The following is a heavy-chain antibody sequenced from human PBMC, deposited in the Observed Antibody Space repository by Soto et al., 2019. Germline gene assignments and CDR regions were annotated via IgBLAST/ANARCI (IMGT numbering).Heavy chain of an antibody. J-gene: IGHJ4*02. Sequence: QVVLLQSGAEVKAPGSSVRVSCQVSGSTFNNFAFSWVRQAPGNEPEWMGGIVVDSNTAEYSQRFQDRVTITADTSSKTLYMELGSLTFEDTAVYYCARAIKRWEVNYYFDFWGQGTLVTVSS. CDR3: ARAIKRWEVNYYFDF. V-gene: IGHV1-69*06. CDR1: GSTFNNFA. D-gene: IGHD1-26*01. CDR2: IVVDSNTA.